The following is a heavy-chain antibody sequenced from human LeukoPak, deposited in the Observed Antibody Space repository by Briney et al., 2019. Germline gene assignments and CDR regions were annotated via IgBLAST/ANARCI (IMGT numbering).Heavy chain of an antibody. V-gene: IGHV4-61*02. Sequence: PSETLSLTCTVSGGSISSGSYYWSWIRQPAGKGLGWIGRIYTSGSTNYNPSLKSRVTISVDTSKNQFSLKLSSVTAADTAVYYCAGGYDYYDSSGYPTFNFDYWGQGTLVTVSS. D-gene: IGHD3-22*01. J-gene: IGHJ4*02. CDR1: GGSISSGSYY. CDR3: AGGYDYYDSSGYPTFNFDY. CDR2: IYTSGST.